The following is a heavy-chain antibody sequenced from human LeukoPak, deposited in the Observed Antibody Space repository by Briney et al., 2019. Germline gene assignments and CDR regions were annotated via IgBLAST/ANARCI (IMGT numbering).Heavy chain of an antibody. J-gene: IGHJ4*02. Sequence: PSETLSLTCTVSGGSISSSSYYWGWVRQPPGNWLEWIGSIYYSGSTYYNPSLKSRVTISVDTSKNQFSLKLSSVTAADTAVYYCARHRRYSSGWFDYFDYWGQGTLVTVSS. CDR1: GGSISSSSYY. CDR3: ARHRRYSSGWFDYFDY. CDR2: IYYSGST. V-gene: IGHV4-39*01. D-gene: IGHD6-19*01.